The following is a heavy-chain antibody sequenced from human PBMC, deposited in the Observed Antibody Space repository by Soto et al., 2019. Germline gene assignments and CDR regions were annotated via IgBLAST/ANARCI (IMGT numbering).Heavy chain of an antibody. Sequence: EVQLLESGGGLVQPGGSLRLSCVASGFTFSNYAMSWVRQAPGKGLEWVSAITGRDGNTYYADSVKGRFTISRDNSDNMLFLQMTSLRAEDTAVYHCAIGHGTVTTLWSWDYWGLGTLVTVSS. J-gene: IGHJ4*02. CDR1: GFTFSNYA. CDR3: AIGHGTVTTLWSWDY. V-gene: IGHV3-23*01. D-gene: IGHD4-17*01. CDR2: ITGRDGNT.